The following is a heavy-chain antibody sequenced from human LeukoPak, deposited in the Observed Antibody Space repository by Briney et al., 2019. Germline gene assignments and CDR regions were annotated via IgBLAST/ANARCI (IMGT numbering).Heavy chain of an antibody. CDR3: ARHPVVVPVPDY. CDR1: GYSISSGYY. V-gene: IGHV4-38-2*01. D-gene: IGHD2-2*01. Sequence: PSETLSLTCAVSGYSISSGYYWGWIRQPPGKGLEWIGSIYHSGSTYYNPSLKSRVTISVDTSKNQFSLKLSSVTAADTAVYYCARHPVVVPVPDYWGQGTLVTVSS. CDR2: IYHSGST. J-gene: IGHJ4*02.